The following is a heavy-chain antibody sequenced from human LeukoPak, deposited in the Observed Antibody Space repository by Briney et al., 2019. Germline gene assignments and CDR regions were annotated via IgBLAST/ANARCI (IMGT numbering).Heavy chain of an antibody. D-gene: IGHD2-15*01. CDR2: VSGRGDAT. CDR1: GFTFSSYA. Sequence: GGSLRLSCAASGFTFSSYAMTWVRQAPGKGLEWVSAVSGRGDATYYADSVKGRFTISRDDSKNTLYLQMNSLRAEDTAVYHCAKAPPAATNYYYGMDVWGQGTTVTVSS. J-gene: IGHJ6*02. V-gene: IGHV3-23*01. CDR3: AKAPPAATNYYYGMDV.